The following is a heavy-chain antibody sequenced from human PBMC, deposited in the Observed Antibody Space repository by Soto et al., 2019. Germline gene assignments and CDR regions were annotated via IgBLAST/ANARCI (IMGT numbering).Heavy chain of an antibody. CDR1: GFTFSSYA. CDR2: ISGSGGST. J-gene: IGHJ3*02. D-gene: IGHD3-22*01. Sequence: EVQLLESGGGLVQPGGSLRLSCAASGFTFSSYAMSWVRQAPGKGLEWVSAISGSGGSTYYADSVKGRFTISRDNSKNTLYLQMNSLRAEDTAVYYCAKDYYYDSSGYYPPVAFDIWGQGTMVTVSS. V-gene: IGHV3-23*01. CDR3: AKDYYYDSSGYYPPVAFDI.